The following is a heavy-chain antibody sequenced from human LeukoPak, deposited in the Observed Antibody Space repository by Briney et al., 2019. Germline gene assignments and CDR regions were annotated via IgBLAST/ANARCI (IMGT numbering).Heavy chain of an antibody. Sequence: SETLSLTCAISGDSVSSNSAAWDWIRQSPWRGLEWLGRAYYRAKWYNEYAVCVKSRITINPDTSKNQFSLQLTSVPPEDTAVYYCARDGSKGRSSSWYEGFDPWGQGTLVTVSS. V-gene: IGHV6-1*01. CDR1: GDSVSSNSAA. CDR2: AYYRAKWYN. D-gene: IGHD6-13*01. J-gene: IGHJ5*02. CDR3: ARDGSKGRSSSWYEGFDP.